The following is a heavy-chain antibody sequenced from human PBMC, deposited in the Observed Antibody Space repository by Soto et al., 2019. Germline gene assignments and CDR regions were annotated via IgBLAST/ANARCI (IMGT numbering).Heavy chain of an antibody. CDR3: ARVLEITTILGLCAFEI. V-gene: IGHV1-69*06. CDR2: IIPMYGTT. CDR1: GGALGSYA. J-gene: IGHJ3*02. Sequence: QLQLVQSGAEVKKPKSSVKVSCQLSGGALGSYAFTWVRHAPGQGFEWMGGIIPMYGTTNYPQKFQDRVIMTADTATSTVYMDLSSLRSEDTAVYYCARVLEITTILGLCAFEIWGQGTMVTGSS. D-gene: IGHD1-1*01.